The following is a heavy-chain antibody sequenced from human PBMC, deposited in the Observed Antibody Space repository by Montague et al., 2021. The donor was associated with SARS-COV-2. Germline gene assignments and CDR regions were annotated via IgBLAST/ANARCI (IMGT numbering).Heavy chain of an antibody. V-gene: IGHV4-34*01. CDR1: GGSFSTYS. CDR3: ARLGDGVVPSPILGVGPYYSYYYMDV. D-gene: IGHD3-10*01. Sequence: SETLSLTCAVHGGSFSTYSWNWIRQPPGKGLEWIGEINHGGSTNYNPSLKGRVTISADTSKNQFSLKLTSVAAADTAVYYCARLGDGVVPSPILGVGPYYSYYYMDVWGKGTTVTVSS. CDR2: INHGGST. J-gene: IGHJ6*03.